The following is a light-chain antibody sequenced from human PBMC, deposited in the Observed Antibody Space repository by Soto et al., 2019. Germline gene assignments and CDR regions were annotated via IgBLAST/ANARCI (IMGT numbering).Light chain of an antibody. CDR2: GAS. CDR1: QSVGSN. Sequence: EIVMTQSPATLSVSPGERATLSCRASQSVGSNLAWYQQKPGQAPRLLIYGASIRATGIPARFSGSGSGTDFTLTISSLEPEDFAVYYCQQRSNGITFGQGTRLEIK. J-gene: IGKJ5*01. CDR3: QQRSNGIT. V-gene: IGKV3-11*01.